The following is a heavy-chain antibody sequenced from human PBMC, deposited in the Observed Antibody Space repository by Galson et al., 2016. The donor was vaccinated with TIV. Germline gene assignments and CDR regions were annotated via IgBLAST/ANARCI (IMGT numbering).Heavy chain of an antibody. CDR1: GVSISSGFSY. CDR2: IHFTGRT. V-gene: IGHV4-31*03. J-gene: IGHJ3*01. CDR3: ARETYGDYDNYDAFEF. D-gene: IGHD4-17*01. Sequence: TLSLTCTVSGVSISSGFSYWNWVRQSPGQGLEWIGYIHFTGRTYYNPSFQSRVSISVDTSKSQFSLNLRSVTAADTAVYFCARETYGDYDNYDAFEFWGRGTMVTVSS.